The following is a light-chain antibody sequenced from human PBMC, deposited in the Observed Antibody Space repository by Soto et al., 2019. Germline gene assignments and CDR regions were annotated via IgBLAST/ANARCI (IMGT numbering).Light chain of an antibody. CDR3: QQYGSSPRT. J-gene: IGKJ1*01. CDR1: QSVASNY. CDR2: GAS. Sequence: ETVLTQSPGTLSLSPGERATLSCRASQSVASNYLAWFQQKSGQAPRLLIYGASSRATGIPDRFSGSGSGTDFTLTISSLEPEDFAVYYCQQYGSSPRTFGRGTKVEIK. V-gene: IGKV3-20*01.